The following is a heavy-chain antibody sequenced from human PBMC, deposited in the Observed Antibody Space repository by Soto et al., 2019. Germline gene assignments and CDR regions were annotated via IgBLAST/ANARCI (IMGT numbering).Heavy chain of an antibody. D-gene: IGHD1-7*01. CDR3: ARGPQGLELSGGGWFDP. CDR1: GYTFTGYY. CDR2: INPNSGGT. J-gene: IGHJ5*02. V-gene: IGHV1-2*04. Sequence: ASVKVSCKASGYTFTGYYMHWVRQAPGQGLEWMGWINPNSGGTNYAQKFQGWVTMTRDTSISTAYMELSRLRSDDTAVYYCARGPQGLELSGGGWFDPWGQGTLVTVSS.